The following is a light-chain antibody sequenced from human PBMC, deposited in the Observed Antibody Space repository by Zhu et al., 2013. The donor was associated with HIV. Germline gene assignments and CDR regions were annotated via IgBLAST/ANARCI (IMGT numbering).Light chain of an antibody. Sequence: SYELTQSSSVSVAPGKTATITCGGNNIGTKSVHWYRQRAGQAPVLVIYDDNDRPSGIPERYSGSNSGNTATLTISRVEDGDEADYYCQVWDNSSDHPSFGAGTKLTVL. J-gene: IGLJ2*01. CDR1: NIGTKS. CDR3: QVWDNSSDHPS. V-gene: IGLV3-21*01. CDR2: DDN.